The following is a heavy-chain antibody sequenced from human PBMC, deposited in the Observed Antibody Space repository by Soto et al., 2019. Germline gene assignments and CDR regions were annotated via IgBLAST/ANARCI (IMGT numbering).Heavy chain of an antibody. Sequence: QVQLQQWGAGLLKPSETLSLTCAVYGGSFSGYYWSWIRQPPGKGLEWIGEINHSGSTNYNPSLKSRVTISVDTSMNQFSLKLSSVTAADTALYYCARGLYDYIWGSYRPFPDYWGQGTLVTVSS. J-gene: IGHJ4*02. V-gene: IGHV4-34*01. D-gene: IGHD3-16*02. CDR1: GGSFSGYY. CDR3: ARGLYDYIWGSYRPFPDY. CDR2: INHSGST.